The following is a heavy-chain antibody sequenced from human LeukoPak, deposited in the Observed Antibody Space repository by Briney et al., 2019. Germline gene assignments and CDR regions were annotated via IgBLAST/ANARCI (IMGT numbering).Heavy chain of an antibody. D-gene: IGHD1/OR15-1a*01. J-gene: IGHJ4*02. CDR3: ARDSGSGTSGNEFDY. Sequence: PGGSLRLSCAASGFTFSSHVMNWVRKAPGKGLEWVAYISEGGDLIYYAEFVKGRFTVSRDNAKNVLFLQMSGLRVEDTAVYYCARDSGSGTSGNEFDYWGQGTLVSVSS. CDR1: GFTFSSHV. CDR2: ISEGGDLI. V-gene: IGHV3-48*03.